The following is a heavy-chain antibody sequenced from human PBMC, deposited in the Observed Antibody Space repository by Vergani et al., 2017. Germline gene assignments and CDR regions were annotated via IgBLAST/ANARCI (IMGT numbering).Heavy chain of an antibody. CDR3: ATYSSSWNSDDFYFMDV. CDR1: GYTFTGYY. CDR2: INPNSGGK. J-gene: IGHJ6*02. Sequence: QVQLVQSGAAVKKPGASVKVSCKASGYTFTGYYMHWVRQAPGQGLEWMGWINPNSGGKNYAQKFKGRVTMTRDTSISTAYMELSRLRSDDTAVYYCATYSSSWNSDDFYFMDVWGQGSTVTVSS. V-gene: IGHV1-2*02. D-gene: IGHD6-13*01.